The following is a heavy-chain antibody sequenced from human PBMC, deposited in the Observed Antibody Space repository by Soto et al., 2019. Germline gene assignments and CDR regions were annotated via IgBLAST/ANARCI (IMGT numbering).Heavy chain of an antibody. D-gene: IGHD3-22*01. CDR3: ARPGYYDSSGFFNFDH. J-gene: IGHJ4*02. CDR1: GYTFTCYC. Sequence: VSVKVSCEASGYTFTCYCISWARQSPGQGLEWMGWISAYTGNTNYAKKIQGRVTMTIDTSTSTGYMELRSLRSDDTAVYYCARPGYYDSSGFFNFDHWGQGTLVTVSS. CDR2: ISAYTGNT. V-gene: IGHV1-18*01.